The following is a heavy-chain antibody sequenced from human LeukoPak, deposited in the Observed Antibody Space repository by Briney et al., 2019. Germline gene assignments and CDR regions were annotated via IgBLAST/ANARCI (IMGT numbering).Heavy chain of an antibody. D-gene: IGHD1-1*01. Sequence: GGSLRLSCAASGFTFSSYGMHWVRQAPGKGLEWVAFIRYDGNNKYYADSVKGRFTISRDNSKNTLYLQMNSLRAEDTAVYYCARRPSVLWNDGYYYYMDVWGKGTTVTISS. CDR3: ARRPSVLWNDGYYYYMDV. V-gene: IGHV3-30*02. CDR1: GFTFSSYG. J-gene: IGHJ6*03. CDR2: IRYDGNNK.